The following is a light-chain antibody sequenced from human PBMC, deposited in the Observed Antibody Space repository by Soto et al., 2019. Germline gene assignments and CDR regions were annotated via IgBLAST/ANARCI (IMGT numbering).Light chain of an antibody. V-gene: IGKV1-5*01. CDR2: DAS. CDR3: HSRA. J-gene: IGKJ5*01. Sequence: DIEMCQSPSRLSASVGDRVTITCRASQTISRWLAWYQQKPRRAPKLLIYDASTLESGVPSRFSGSGSETEFTLTISRLQPDDFATYFCHSRALGQGTRLEIK. CDR1: QTISRW.